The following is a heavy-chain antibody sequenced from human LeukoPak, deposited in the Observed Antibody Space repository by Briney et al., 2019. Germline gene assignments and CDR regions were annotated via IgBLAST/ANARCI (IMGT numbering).Heavy chain of an antibody. CDR2: IVVGSGNT. J-gene: IGHJ4*02. V-gene: IGHV1-58*01. Sequence: GTSVKVSCKASGFTFTSSAVQWVRQARGQRLEWIGWIVVGSGNTNYAQKFQERVTITRDMSTSTAYMELSSLRSEDTAVYYCAADRGYDFWSGYYMGYWGQGTLVTVSS. CDR1: GFTFTSSA. CDR3: AADRGYDFWSGYYMGY. D-gene: IGHD3-3*01.